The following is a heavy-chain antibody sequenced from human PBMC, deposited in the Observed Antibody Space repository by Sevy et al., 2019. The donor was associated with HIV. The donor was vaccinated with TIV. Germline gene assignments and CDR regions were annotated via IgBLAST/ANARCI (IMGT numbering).Heavy chain of an antibody. J-gene: IGHJ6*02. CDR2: IYSGGNT. V-gene: IGHV3-53*01. CDR1: GFTVSSNY. D-gene: IGHD1-1*01. Sequence: GGSLRLSCAASGFTVSSNYMSWVRQAPGKGLGWVSVIYSGGNTYYADSVKGRFTISRDNSKNTLYIQMNTLRAEDTAMYYCARDVGQLFPGMDVWGQGTTVTVSS. CDR3: ARDVGQLFPGMDV.